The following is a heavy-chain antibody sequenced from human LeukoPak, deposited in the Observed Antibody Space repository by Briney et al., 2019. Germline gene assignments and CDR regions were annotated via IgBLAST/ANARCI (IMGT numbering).Heavy chain of an antibody. J-gene: IGHJ4*02. CDR2: ISAYNGNT. D-gene: IGHD2-15*01. CDR1: GYTFTSYG. CDR3: ARGPYCSGGTCYSQYFDH. Sequence: GASVKVSCKASGYTFTSYGISWVRQAPGQGLEWMGWISAYNGNTNYAQKLQGRVTMTTDTSTSTAYMELRGLRSDDTAVYYCARGPYCSGGTCYSQYFDHWGQGTLVTVSS. V-gene: IGHV1-18*01.